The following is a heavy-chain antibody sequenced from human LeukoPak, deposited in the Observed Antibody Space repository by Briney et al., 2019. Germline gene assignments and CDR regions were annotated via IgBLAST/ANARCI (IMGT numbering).Heavy chain of an antibody. CDR3: AKGSYGYYFDY. Sequence: GGSLRLSCAASGFTFDDYAMHWVRQAPGKGLEWVSGISWNSGSIGYADSVKGRFTISRDNAKNSLYLQMNSLRAEDTALCYCAKGSYGYYFDYWGQGTLVTVSS. D-gene: IGHD5-18*01. CDR1: GFTFDDYA. V-gene: IGHV3-9*01. CDR2: ISWNSGSI. J-gene: IGHJ4*02.